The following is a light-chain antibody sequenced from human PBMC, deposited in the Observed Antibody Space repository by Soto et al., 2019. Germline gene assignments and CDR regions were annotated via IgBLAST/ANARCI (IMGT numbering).Light chain of an antibody. CDR2: GAS. CDR1: QSVSRS. V-gene: IGKV3-20*01. J-gene: IGKJ1*01. Sequence: PGERATLSCRASQSVSRSLAWYQQKPGQAPRLLIYGASSRATGIPDRFSGSGSGTDFTLTISRLEPEDFAVYYCHQYASSSWTFGQGTKVEIK. CDR3: HQYASSSWT.